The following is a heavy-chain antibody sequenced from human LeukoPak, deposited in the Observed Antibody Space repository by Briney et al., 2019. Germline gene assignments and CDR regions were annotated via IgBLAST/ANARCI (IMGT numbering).Heavy chain of an antibody. J-gene: IGHJ4*02. CDR3: ARDRSAWRFYYFDY. Sequence: ASVKVSCKTSGYTFTSRALHWVRLAPGPRLEWMGWINTGNGNTKYSQKSQDRVTITRDPSASTADMELSSLRSEDTAVYYCARDRSAWRFYYFDYWGQGTLVTVSS. D-gene: IGHD3-3*01. CDR1: GYTFTSRA. V-gene: IGHV1-3*04. CDR2: INTGNGNT.